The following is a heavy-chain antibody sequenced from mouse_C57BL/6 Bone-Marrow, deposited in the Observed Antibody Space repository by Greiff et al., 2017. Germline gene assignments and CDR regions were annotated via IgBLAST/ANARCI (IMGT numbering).Heavy chain of an antibody. CDR1: GFTFSSYP. CDR2: ISSGGDYI. CDR3: TRGLWPHYYAMDY. V-gene: IGHV5-9-1*02. J-gene: IGHJ4*01. Sequence: EVKLMESGEGLVKPGGSLKLSCAASGFTFSSYPMSWVRQTPEKRLEWVAYISSGGDYIYYADTVKGRFTISRDNARNTLYLQMSSLKSEDTAMYYCTRGLWPHYYAMDYWGQGTSVTVSS. D-gene: IGHD1-1*02.